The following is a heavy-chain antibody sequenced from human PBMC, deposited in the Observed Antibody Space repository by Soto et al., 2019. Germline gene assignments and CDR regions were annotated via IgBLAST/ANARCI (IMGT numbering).Heavy chain of an antibody. D-gene: IGHD3-16*01. J-gene: IGHJ3*01. Sequence: QITLKESGPTLVKPTQTLTLTCTFSGFSLTTSGRGVGWIRHPPGKALEWLALFFWGDDKRYSPSLKTRLTISKDTSKNQVVLTMTNMGPEDTATYYCAHILAMMDAFDVWGQGTVVTVSS. V-gene: IGHV2-5*02. CDR3: AHILAMMDAFDV. CDR1: GFSLTTSGRG. CDR2: FFWGDDK.